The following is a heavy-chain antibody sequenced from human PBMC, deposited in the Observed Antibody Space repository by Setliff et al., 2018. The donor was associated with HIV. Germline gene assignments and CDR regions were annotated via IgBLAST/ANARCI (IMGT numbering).Heavy chain of an antibody. CDR3: AKDQSSAGYYFDS. J-gene: IGHJ4*02. V-gene: IGHV3-23*01. CDR1: GFTFSNYA. D-gene: IGHD6-25*01. Sequence: SLRLSCAASGFTFSNYAMSWVRQAPGKGLEWVSGISGSGGSTYYADSVKGRFTISRDNSKSTLYLQMNSLRAEDTAVYYCAKDQSSAGYYFDSWGQGTLVTVSS. CDR2: ISGSGGST.